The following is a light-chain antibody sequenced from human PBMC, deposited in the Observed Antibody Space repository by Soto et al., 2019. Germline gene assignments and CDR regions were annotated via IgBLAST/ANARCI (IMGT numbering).Light chain of an antibody. Sequence: EIVLAHSPGILSLSPGERATLSCRASQSVSSYLVWYQQKPGQAPRLLIYDASNRATGIPARFSGSGSGTDFTLTISSLEPEDFAVYYCQQRSNWLSITFGQGTRLETK. CDR2: DAS. J-gene: IGKJ5*01. CDR1: QSVSSY. CDR3: QQRSNWLSIT. V-gene: IGKV3-11*01.